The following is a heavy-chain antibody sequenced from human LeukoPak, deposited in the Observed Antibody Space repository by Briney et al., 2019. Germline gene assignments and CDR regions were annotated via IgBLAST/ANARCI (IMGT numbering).Heavy chain of an antibody. D-gene: IGHD3-10*01. CDR3: ARDMGDYYGSGSYYKWAFDI. V-gene: IGHV3-20*04. CDR2: INWNGGST. Sequence: GGSLRLSCAASGFTFSTYSMNWVRQAPGKGLEWVSGINWNGGSTGYADSVKGRFTISRDNAKNSLYLQMNSLRAEDTALYYCARDMGDYYGSGSYYKWAFDIWGQGTMVTVSS. J-gene: IGHJ3*02. CDR1: GFTFSTYS.